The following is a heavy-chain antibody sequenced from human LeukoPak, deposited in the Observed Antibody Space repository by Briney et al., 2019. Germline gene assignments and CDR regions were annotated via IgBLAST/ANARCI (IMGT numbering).Heavy chain of an antibody. J-gene: IGHJ6*03. CDR2: MNPNSGNT. CDR1: GYTFTSYD. CDR3: ARSDYSTSSHMDV. Sequence: ASVKVSCKASGYTFTSYDINWVRQATGQGLEWMGWMNPNSGNTGYAQKFQGRVAITRNTSISTAYMELSSLRSSDTAVYYCARSDYSTSSHMDVWAKGTTVTVSS. V-gene: IGHV1-8*03. D-gene: IGHD6-6*01.